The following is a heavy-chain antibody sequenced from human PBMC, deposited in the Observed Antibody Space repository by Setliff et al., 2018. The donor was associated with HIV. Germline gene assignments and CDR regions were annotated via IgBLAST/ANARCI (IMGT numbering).Heavy chain of an antibody. CDR3: ARGLYYDSKSLDY. CDR1: GGSISSSSYY. D-gene: IGHD3-22*01. Sequence: PSETLSLTCTASGGSISSSSYYWGWIRQSPGKGLEWIGSMYYGGSTFYNPSLKSRVTISEDTSKNQVSLKLSSMTAADTAIYYCARGLYYDSKSLDYWGQGTLVTVSS. V-gene: IGHV4-39*07. J-gene: IGHJ4*02. CDR2: MYYGGST.